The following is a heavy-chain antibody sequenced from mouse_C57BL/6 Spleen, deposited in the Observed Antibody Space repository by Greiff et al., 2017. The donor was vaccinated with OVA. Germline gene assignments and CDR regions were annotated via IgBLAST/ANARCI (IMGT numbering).Heavy chain of an antibody. Sequence: EVQLQQSGAELVKPGASVKLSCTASGFNIKDYYMHWVKQRTEQGLEWIGRIDPEDGETKYAPKFQGKATITAGTSSNTAYLQLSSLTSEDTAVYYCARGVNYYGSSPYWYFDVWGTGTTVTVSS. CDR1: GFNIKDYY. CDR3: ARGVNYYGSSPYWYFDV. CDR2: IDPEDGET. D-gene: IGHD1-1*01. J-gene: IGHJ1*03. V-gene: IGHV14-2*01.